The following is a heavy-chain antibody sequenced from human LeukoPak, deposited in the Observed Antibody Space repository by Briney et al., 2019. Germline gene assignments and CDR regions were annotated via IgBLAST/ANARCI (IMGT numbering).Heavy chain of an antibody. CDR3: AGSMVRGVTTGSYYYYGMDV. CDR1: GGSISSYY. V-gene: IGHV4-59*08. Sequence: SETLSLTCTVSGGSISSYYWSWIRQPPGKGLEWIGYIYYSGSTNYNPPLKSRVTISVDTSKNQFSLKLSSVTAADTAVYYCAGSMVRGVTTGSYYYYGMDVWGQGTTVTVSS. D-gene: IGHD3-10*01. J-gene: IGHJ6*02. CDR2: IYYSGST.